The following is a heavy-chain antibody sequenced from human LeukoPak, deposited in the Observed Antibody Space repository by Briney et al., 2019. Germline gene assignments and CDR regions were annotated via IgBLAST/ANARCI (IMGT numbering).Heavy chain of an antibody. V-gene: IGHV4-30-4*01. CDR3: ARGFGGVIVTAGAFDI. CDR1: GGSISSGGYY. J-gene: IGHJ3*02. D-gene: IGHD3-16*02. Sequence: PSETLSLTCTVSGGSISSGGYYWSWIRQPPGKGLEWIGYIYYSGGTYYNPSLKSRVTISVDTSKNQFSLKLSSVTAADTAVYYCARGFGGVIVTAGAFDIWGQGTMVTVSS. CDR2: IYYSGGT.